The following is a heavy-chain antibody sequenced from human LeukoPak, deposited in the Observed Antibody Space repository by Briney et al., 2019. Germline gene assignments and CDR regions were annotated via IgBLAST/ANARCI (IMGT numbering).Heavy chain of an antibody. J-gene: IGHJ4*02. CDR1: GFTFSSYE. V-gene: IGHV3-48*03. CDR3: ARGPSVTQVY. Sequence: PGGSLRLSCAASGFTFSSYEMNWVRQAPGKGLEWVSYISSSCSTLYYADSVKGRFTISRDNAKNPLYLQMNSLRAEDTAVYYCARGPSVTQVYWGQGTLVTVSS. D-gene: IGHD4-17*01. CDR2: ISSSCSTL.